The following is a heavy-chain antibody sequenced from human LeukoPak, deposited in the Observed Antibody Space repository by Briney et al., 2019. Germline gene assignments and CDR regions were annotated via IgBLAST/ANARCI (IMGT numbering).Heavy chain of an antibody. CDR1: GFTFSSYS. V-gene: IGHV3-21*01. CDR2: ISSSSDYI. CDR3: ASAPLGSTRP. Sequence: GGSLRLSCAASGFTFSSYSMNWVRQAPGKGLEWVSSISSSSDYIYYADSVKGRFTISRVNAKNSLYLQMNSLRAEDTAVYYCASAPLGSTRPWGQGTLVTVSS. J-gene: IGHJ5*02. D-gene: IGHD1-26*01.